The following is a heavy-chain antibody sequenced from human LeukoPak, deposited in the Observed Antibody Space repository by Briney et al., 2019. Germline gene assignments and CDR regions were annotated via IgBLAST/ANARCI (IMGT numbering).Heavy chain of an antibody. CDR2: ISYDGSNK. CDR1: GFTFSSYG. V-gene: IGHV3-30*18. J-gene: IGHJ4*02. Sequence: PGGPLRLSCAASGFTFSSYGMHWVRQAPGKGLEWVAVISYDGSNKYYADSVKGRFTISRDNSKNTLYLQMNSLRAEDTAVYYCAKVQVGYYDSSGPMDYWGQGTLVTVSS. CDR3: AKVQVGYYDSSGPMDY. D-gene: IGHD3-22*01.